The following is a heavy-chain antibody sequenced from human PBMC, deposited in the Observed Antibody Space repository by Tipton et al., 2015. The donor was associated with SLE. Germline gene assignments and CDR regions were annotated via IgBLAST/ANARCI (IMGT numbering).Heavy chain of an antibody. D-gene: IGHD6-13*01. J-gene: IGHJ4*02. CDR3: ASWVTGTAAGTWDY. Sequence: TLSLTCTVSGGSISSSSYYWGWIRQPPGKGLEWIGSIYYSGSTYYNPSLKRRVTISVDTSKNQFSLKLSSVTAADTAVYYCASWVTGTAAGTWDYWGQGTLVTVSS. CDR2: IYYSGST. V-gene: IGHV4-39*07. CDR1: GGSISSSSYY.